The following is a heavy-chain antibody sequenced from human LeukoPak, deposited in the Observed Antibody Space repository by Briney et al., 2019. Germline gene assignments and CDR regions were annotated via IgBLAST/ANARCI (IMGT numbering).Heavy chain of an antibody. CDR3: AKDRIQLWFSDPRPDAFDI. D-gene: IGHD5-18*01. CDR1: GFTFSSYG. V-gene: IGHV3-30*02. Sequence: GGSLRLSCAASGFTFSSYGIHWVRQAPGKGLERVAFIRYDGSNKYYTDSVKGRFTISRDNAKNSLYLQMNSLRAEDTAVYYCAKDRIQLWFSDPRPDAFDIWDQGTMVTVSS. J-gene: IGHJ3*02. CDR2: IRYDGSNK.